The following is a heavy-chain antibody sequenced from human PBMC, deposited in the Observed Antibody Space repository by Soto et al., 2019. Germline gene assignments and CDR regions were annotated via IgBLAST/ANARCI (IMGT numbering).Heavy chain of an antibody. V-gene: IGHV1-2*04. Sequence: GASVKVSCKASGYTFTGYYMHWVRQAPGQGLEWMGWINPNSGGTNYAQKFQGWVTMTRDTSISTAYMELSRLRSDDTAVYYCARVARELLTGYYYYGMDVWGQGTTVTVS. CDR2: INPNSGGT. J-gene: IGHJ6*02. D-gene: IGHD1-26*01. CDR3: ARVARELLTGYYYYGMDV. CDR1: GYTFTGYY.